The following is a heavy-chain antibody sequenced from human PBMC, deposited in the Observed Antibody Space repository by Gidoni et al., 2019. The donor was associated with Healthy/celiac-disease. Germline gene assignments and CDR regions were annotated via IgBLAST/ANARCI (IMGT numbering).Heavy chain of an antibody. Sequence: EVQLVESGGGLVQPGGSLRLSCAASGFTSSRYSMNWLRPAPGKGLELVSDLSSSSSTIHDADSVKGRFTISRDNAKNSLYLQMSSLRDEDTAVYYCARAGLYYDFWSGYYPSTIYDAFDIWGQGTMVTVSS. D-gene: IGHD3-3*01. J-gene: IGHJ3*02. V-gene: IGHV3-48*02. CDR2: LSSSSSTI. CDR3: ARAGLYYDFWSGYYPSTIYDAFDI. CDR1: GFTSSRYS.